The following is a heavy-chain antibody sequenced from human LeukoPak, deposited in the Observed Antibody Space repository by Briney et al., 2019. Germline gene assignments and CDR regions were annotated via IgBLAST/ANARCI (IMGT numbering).Heavy chain of an antibody. Sequence: SQTLSLTCTVSDGSISSYYWSWIRQPPGKGLEWIGYIYYSGSTNYNPSLKSRVTISVDTSKNQFSLKLSSVTAADTAVYYCARQLRAGAYYYYYGMDVWGQGTTVTVSS. V-gene: IGHV4-59*01. CDR2: IYYSGST. J-gene: IGHJ6*02. D-gene: IGHD4-17*01. CDR1: DGSISSYY. CDR3: ARQLRAGAYYYYYGMDV.